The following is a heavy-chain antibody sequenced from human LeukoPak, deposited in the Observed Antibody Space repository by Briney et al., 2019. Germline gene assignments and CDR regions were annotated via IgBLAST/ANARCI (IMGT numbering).Heavy chain of an antibody. V-gene: IGHV3-30-3*01. Sequence: GGSLRLSCAASGFTFSSYAMHWVRQAPGKGLEWVAIISYDGSNKYYADSVKGRFTISRDSSKSTLYLQMNSLRAEDTAVYYCARSKSSSSPNFDYWGQGTLVTVSS. J-gene: IGHJ4*02. CDR1: GFTFSSYA. D-gene: IGHD6-6*01. CDR2: ISYDGSNK. CDR3: ARSKSSSSPNFDY.